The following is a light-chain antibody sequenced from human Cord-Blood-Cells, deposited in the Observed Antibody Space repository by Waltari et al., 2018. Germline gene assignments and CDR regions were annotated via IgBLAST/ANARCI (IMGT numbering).Light chain of an antibody. CDR3: QQRSNWPPIT. V-gene: IGKV3-11*01. Sequence: EIVLTQSPATLSLSTGERATLSCRASQSVSIYLAWYQQKPGQAPRLLIYDASNRATRIPARFSGSGSGTDFTLTISSLEPEDFAVYYCQQRSNWPPITFGQGTRLEIK. CDR2: DAS. J-gene: IGKJ5*01. CDR1: QSVSIY.